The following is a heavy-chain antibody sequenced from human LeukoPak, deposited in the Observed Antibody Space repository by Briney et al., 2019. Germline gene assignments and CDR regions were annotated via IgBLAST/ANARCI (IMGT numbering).Heavy chain of an antibody. J-gene: IGHJ4*02. CDR3: YESSGYGY. CDR1: GFTFSKAW. CDR2: IKSKTDGETT. Sequence: PGGSLRLSCAVSGFTFSKAWMSWVRQAPGKGLEWVGRIKSKTDGETTDYAAPVKGRFTISRDDSKNTLYVQMNSLKTEDTAVYCCYESSGYGYWGQGTLVTVSS. V-gene: IGHV3-15*01. D-gene: IGHD3-22*01.